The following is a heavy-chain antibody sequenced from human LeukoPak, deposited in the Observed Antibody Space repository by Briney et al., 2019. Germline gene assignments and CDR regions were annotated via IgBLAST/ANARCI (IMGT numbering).Heavy chain of an antibody. CDR3: ARGMTTVDY. CDR1: GGSFSGYY. CDR2: INHSGST. V-gene: IGHV4-34*01. D-gene: IGHD4-17*01. Sequence: SETLSLTCAVYGGSFSGYYWSWIRQPPGKGLEWIGEINHSGSTNYNPSLKSRVTISVDTSKNQFSLKLSSVTAADTAVYYCARGMTTVDYWGQGTLVTVSS. J-gene: IGHJ4*02.